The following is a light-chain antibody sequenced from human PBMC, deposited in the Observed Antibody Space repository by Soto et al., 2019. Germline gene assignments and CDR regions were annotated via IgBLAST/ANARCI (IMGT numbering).Light chain of an antibody. CDR3: AAWDDSLGYV. CDR2: RNN. CDR1: SSNIGSNY. V-gene: IGLV1-47*01. J-gene: IGLJ1*01. Sequence: QSVLTQPPSASGTPGQRVTISWSGSSSNIGSNYVYWYQQLPGTAPKLLIYRNNQRPSGVPDRFSGSKSGTSASLAISGPRSEDEADYYCAAWDDSLGYVFGTGTKVTVL.